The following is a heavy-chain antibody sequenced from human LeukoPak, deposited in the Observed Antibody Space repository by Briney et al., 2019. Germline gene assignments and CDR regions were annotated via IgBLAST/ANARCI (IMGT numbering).Heavy chain of an antibody. CDR1: GCTFSRHA. V-gene: IGHV1-69*13. D-gene: IGHD5-18*01. CDR2: IIPIFSTA. CDR3: WGSVDTDLINRVD. Sequence: SVKVSCKASGCTFSRHAISWVRQAPGQGLEWMGGIIPIFSTANYDQKFHSRVTIISVESTSTAYMVMPSLASDATTPLYCWGSVDTDLINRVDWGQGTLVTVSS. J-gene: IGHJ4*02.